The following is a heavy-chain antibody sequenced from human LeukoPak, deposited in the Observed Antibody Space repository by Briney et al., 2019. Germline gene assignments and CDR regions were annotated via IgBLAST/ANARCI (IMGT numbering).Heavy chain of an antibody. D-gene: IGHD6-19*01. CDR2: IYFSGRT. Sequence: PSETLSFTCTVSGGSISSNYWSWIRQPPGKGLEWIGYIYFSGRTDYNPSLKSRIIISVDTSKNQFSLRLSSVTAAGTAVYYCARVGAVAVDSWGQGTLVTVSS. CDR1: GGSISSNY. CDR3: ARVGAVAVDS. J-gene: IGHJ5*01. V-gene: IGHV4-59*01.